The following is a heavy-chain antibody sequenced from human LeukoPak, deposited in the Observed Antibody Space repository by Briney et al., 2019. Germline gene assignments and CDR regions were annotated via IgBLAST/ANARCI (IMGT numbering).Heavy chain of an antibody. V-gene: IGHV4-39*01. J-gene: IGHJ4*01. Sequence: PSETLSLTCTVSGGSISSSSYYWGWIRQSPGKGLEWIGSIYYSGSTYFNPSLKSRVTISVDTSKSQFSLKLSSVTAADTAVYYCARSLAGSAKVDYWGQEPWSPSPQ. CDR2: IYYSGST. CDR3: ARSLAGSAKVDY. D-gene: IGHD6-19*01. CDR1: GGSISSSSYY.